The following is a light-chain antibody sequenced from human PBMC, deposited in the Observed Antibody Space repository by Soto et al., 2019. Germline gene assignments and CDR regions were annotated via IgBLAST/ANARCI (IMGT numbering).Light chain of an antibody. CDR1: QGIRND. CDR3: LQDYNYPRT. V-gene: IGKV1-6*01. J-gene: IGKJ1*01. CDR2: DAS. Sequence: AIQMTQSPSSLSASVGDRVTITCRASQGIRNDLGWYQQKPGKAPKLLIYDASSLQSGVPSRFSGSGSGTDFALTISSLQPEDFATYYCLQDYNYPRTFGQGTKVEIK.